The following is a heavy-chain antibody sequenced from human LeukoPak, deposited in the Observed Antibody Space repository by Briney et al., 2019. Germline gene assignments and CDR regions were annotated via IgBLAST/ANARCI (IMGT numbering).Heavy chain of an antibody. CDR1: GFTFSSYG. V-gene: IGHV3-23*01. CDR2: ISGSGDST. Sequence: PGGSLRLSCAASGFTFSSYGLSWVRQTPGKGLEWVSTISGSGDSTYYADSVKGRFTISRDNSKNTLYLQMNSLRAEDTAVYYCVRSAKTFDYWGQGTLVTVSS. CDR3: VRSAKTFDY. J-gene: IGHJ4*02.